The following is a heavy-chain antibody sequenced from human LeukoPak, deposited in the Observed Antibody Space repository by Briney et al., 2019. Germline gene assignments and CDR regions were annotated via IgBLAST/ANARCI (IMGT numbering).Heavy chain of an antibody. CDR2: IYYSGSA. Sequence: PSETLSLTCTVSGGSITGYYWSWIRQPPGKGLEWIGYIYYSGSADYNPSLKSRVTISVDTSKNQFSLRLSSVTAADTAVYYCARTGSTTEPNWFDPWGREPWSPSPQ. CDR1: GGSITGYY. V-gene: IGHV4-59*01. D-gene: IGHD1/OR15-1a*01. CDR3: ARTGSTTEPNWFDP. J-gene: IGHJ5*02.